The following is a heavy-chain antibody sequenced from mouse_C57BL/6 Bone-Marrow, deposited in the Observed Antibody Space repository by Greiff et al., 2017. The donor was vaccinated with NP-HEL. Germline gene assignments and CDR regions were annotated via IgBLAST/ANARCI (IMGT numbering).Heavy chain of an antibody. CDR2: INPSSGYT. D-gene: IGHD1-1*01. J-gene: IGHJ1*03. CDR1: GYTFTSYT. V-gene: IGHV1-4*01. Sequence: VKLMESGAELARPGASVKMSCKASGYTFTSYTMHWVKQRPGQGLEWIGYINPSSGYTKYNQKFKDKATLTADKSSSTAYMQLSSLTSEDSAGYYCARNYGSSPYWYFEVWGTGTTVTVSS. CDR3: ARNYGSSPYWYFEV.